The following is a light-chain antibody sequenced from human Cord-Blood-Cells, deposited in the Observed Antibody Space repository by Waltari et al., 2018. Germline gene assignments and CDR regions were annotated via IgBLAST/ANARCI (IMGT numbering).Light chain of an antibody. CDR3: QAWDSSTDNVV. CDR1: KLGDKY. V-gene: IGLV3-1*01. J-gene: IGLJ2*01. CDR2: QDS. Sequence: SYELTQPPSVSVSPGQTASITCSGDKLGDKYACWYQQKPGQSPVLVIYQDSKRPSGIPARFSASNSVNTATLTISWTQAMDEADYYCQAWDSSTDNVVFGGGTKLTVL.